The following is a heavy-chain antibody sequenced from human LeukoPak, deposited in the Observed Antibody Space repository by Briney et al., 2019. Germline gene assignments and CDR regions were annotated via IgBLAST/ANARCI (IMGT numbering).Heavy chain of an antibody. J-gene: IGHJ4*02. V-gene: IGHV1-69*01. CDR2: IFDTA. CDR1: GGTFSSYV. CDR3: ARRGEGYSSKWYYFDY. Sequence: SVKVSCKASGGTFSSYVISWVRQAPGQGLEWMGGIFDTANYAQKFQGRVTITADESTGTAYMELSSLRSEDTAVYYCARRGEGYSSKWYYFDYWGQGTLVTVSS. D-gene: IGHD6-13*01.